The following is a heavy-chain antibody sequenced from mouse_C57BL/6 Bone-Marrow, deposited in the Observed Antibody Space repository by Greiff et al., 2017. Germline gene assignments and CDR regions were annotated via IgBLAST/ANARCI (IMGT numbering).Heavy chain of an antibody. CDR3: ARHDYAGGFDY. D-gene: IGHD2-4*01. Sequence: QVQLQQSGPGLVAPSQSLSITCPVSGFSLTSSGVDLVRQPPGKGMEWLGVVWGGGSTDYNSAPMPRLSISKDKSKSQVYLKMNSLQTDDTAMYYCARHDYAGGFDYWGQGTTLTVSS. CDR1: GFSLTSSG. V-gene: IGHV2-9*01. J-gene: IGHJ2*01. CDR2: VWGGGST.